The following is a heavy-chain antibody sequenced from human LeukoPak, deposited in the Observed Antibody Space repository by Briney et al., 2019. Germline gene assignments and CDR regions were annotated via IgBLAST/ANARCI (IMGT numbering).Heavy chain of an antibody. D-gene: IGHD5-18*01. CDR1: GFTFSSYG. J-gene: IGHJ4*02. CDR3: ARGGWIQLLHPFDY. Sequence: GRSLRLSCAASGFTFSSYGMHWVRQAPGKGLEWVAVIGYDGSNKYYADSVKGRFTISRDNSKNTLYLQMNSLRAEDTAVYYCARGGWIQLLHPFDYWGQGTLVTVSS. CDR2: IGYDGSNK. V-gene: IGHV3-33*01.